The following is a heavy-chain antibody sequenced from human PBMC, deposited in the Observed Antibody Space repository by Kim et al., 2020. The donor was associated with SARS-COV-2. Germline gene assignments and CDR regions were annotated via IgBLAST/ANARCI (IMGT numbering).Heavy chain of an antibody. Sequence: GGSLRLSCAASGFTFSSYSMNWVRQAPGKGLEWVSSISSSSSYIYYADSVKGRFTISRDNAKNSLYLQMNSLRAEDTAVYYCARDEVVRGVNDYWGQGTLVTVSS. D-gene: IGHD3-10*01. CDR2: ISSSSSYI. CDR1: GFTFSSYS. J-gene: IGHJ4*02. V-gene: IGHV3-21*01. CDR3: ARDEVVRGVNDY.